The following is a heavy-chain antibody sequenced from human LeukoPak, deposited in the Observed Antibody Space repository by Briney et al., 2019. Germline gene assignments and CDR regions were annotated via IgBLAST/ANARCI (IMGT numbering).Heavy chain of an antibody. Sequence: ASVKVSCKASGYTFTGYYMHWVRQAPGQGLEWMGWINPNSGGTNYAQKFQGRVTMTRNTSISTAYMELSSLRSEDTAVYYCARTMVRGVYKPYYFDYWGQGTLVTVSS. D-gene: IGHD3-10*01. V-gene: IGHV1-2*02. CDR3: ARTMVRGVYKPYYFDY. CDR1: GYTFTGYY. J-gene: IGHJ4*02. CDR2: INPNSGGT.